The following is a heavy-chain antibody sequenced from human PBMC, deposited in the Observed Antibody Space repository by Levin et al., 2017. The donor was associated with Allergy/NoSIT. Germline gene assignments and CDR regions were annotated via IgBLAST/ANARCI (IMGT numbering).Heavy chain of an antibody. Sequence: ASVKVSCKASGYTFTSYDINWVRQATGQGLEWMGWMNPNSGNTGYAQKFQGRVTMTRNTSISTAYMELSSLRSEDTAVYYCARWLVRYCSSTSCRPFLGMDVWGQGTTVTVSS. CDR3: ARWLVRYCSSTSCRPFLGMDV. CDR2: MNPNSGNT. D-gene: IGHD2-2*01. J-gene: IGHJ6*02. CDR1: GYTFTSYD. V-gene: IGHV1-8*01.